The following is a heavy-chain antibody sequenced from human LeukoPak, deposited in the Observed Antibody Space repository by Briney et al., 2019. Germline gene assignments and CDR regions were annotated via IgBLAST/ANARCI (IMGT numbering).Heavy chain of an antibody. CDR2: INWNGGST. J-gene: IGHJ4*02. Sequence: PGGSLRLSCAASGFTFDDYGMNWVRQAPGKGLEWVSGINWNGGSTGYADSVKGRFTISRDNAKNSLYLQMNSLRAEDTAVYYCARVFIGDYGDYQFDYWGQGTLVTVSS. CDR3: ARVFIGDYGDYQFDY. CDR1: GFTFDDYG. D-gene: IGHD4-17*01. V-gene: IGHV3-20*04.